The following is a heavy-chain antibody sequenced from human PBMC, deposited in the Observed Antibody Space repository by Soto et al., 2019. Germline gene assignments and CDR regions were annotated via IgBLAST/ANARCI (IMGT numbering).Heavy chain of an antibody. J-gene: IGHJ5*02. CDR2: IYWNDDK. V-gene: IGHV2-5*01. CDR3: AKSGSSGWYGWFDP. D-gene: IGHD6-19*01. CDR1: GFSLRTSGVG. Sequence: SGPTLVNPTQTLTLTCIFSGFSLRTSGVGVGWIRQPPGKALEWLGFIYWNDDKRYSPSLKSRLTITKDTSKNQVVLTMTNMDPVDTAAYYCAKSGSSGWYGWFDPWGQGTLVTVSS.